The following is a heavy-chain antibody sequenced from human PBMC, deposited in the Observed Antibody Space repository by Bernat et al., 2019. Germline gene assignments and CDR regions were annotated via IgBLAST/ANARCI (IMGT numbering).Heavy chain of an antibody. CDR1: GFTFSSYG. V-gene: IGHV3-33*01. CDR3: ARDESNYGMDV. J-gene: IGHJ6*02. Sequence: QVQLVESGGGVVQPGRSLRLSCAASGFTFSSYGMHWVRQAPGKGLEWVAVIWYDRSNKYYADSVKGRFTISRDNSKNTLYLQMNSLRAEDTAVYYCARDESNYGMDVWGQGTTVTVSS. CDR2: IWYDRSNK.